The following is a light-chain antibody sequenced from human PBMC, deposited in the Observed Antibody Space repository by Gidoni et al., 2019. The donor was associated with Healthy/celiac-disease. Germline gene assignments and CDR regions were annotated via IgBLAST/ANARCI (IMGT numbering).Light chain of an antibody. CDR3: QQSYSTPYT. CDR1: QSISSY. J-gene: IGKJ2*01. V-gene: IGKV1-39*01. CDR2: AAS. Sequence: ILMTKPPSSLPASVGDRVTITCRAIQSISSYLNWYQQKPGKAPKLLIYAASSLQSGVPSRFSGSGSGTDFTLTISSLQPEDFATYYCQQSYSTPYTFGQGTKLEIK.